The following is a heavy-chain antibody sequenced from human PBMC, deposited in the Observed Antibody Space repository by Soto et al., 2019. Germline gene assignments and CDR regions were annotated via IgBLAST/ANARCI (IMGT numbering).Heavy chain of an antibody. D-gene: IGHD3-10*01. CDR3: ARDLEFRDGNISHLDY. CDR2: IIHIIGTP. Sequence: SVKVSCKASGGTFRNHVFNWVRQAPGQGLEWMGGIIHIIGTPNYAQKFQGRVTITADASTSTVYLEVSSLRSQDTAVYYCARDLEFRDGNISHLDYWGQGTLVTVSS. CDR1: GGTFRNHV. V-gene: IGHV1-69*13. J-gene: IGHJ4*02.